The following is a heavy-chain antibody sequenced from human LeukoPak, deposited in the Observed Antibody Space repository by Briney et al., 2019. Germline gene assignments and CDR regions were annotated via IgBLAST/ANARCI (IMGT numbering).Heavy chain of an antibody. J-gene: IGHJ6*02. V-gene: IGHV3-74*01. CDR1: GFTFSSYW. D-gene: IGHD6-13*01. CDR2: INSDGSST. CDR3: AKDQEQQLVPDYYYGMDV. Sequence: GGSLRLSCAASGFTFSSYWMHWVRQAPGKGLVWVSRINSDGSSTSYADSVKGRFTISRDNSKNTLYLQMNSLRAEDTAVYYCAKDQEQQLVPDYYYGMDVWGQGTTVTVSS.